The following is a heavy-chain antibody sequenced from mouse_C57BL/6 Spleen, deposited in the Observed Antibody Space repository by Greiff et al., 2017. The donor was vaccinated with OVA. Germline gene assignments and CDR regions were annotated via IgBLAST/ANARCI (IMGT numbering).Heavy chain of an antibody. CDR3: AKTSDSSGYVDYAMDY. J-gene: IGHJ4*01. V-gene: IGHV2-3*01. CDR2: IWGDGST. Sequence: QVQLQQSGPGLVAPSQSLSITCTVSGFSLTSYGVTWVRQPPGKGLEWLGVIWGDGSTNYHSALISRLSISKDNSKSQVFLKLNSLQTDDTATYYCAKTSDSSGYVDYAMDYWGQGTSVTVSS. D-gene: IGHD3-2*02. CDR1: GFSLTSYG.